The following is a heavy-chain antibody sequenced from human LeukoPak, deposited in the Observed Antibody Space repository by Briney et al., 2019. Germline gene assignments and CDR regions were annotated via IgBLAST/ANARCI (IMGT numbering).Heavy chain of an antibody. V-gene: IGHV4-59*11. D-gene: IGHD3-10*01. Sequence: SETLSLTCTVSGGSISSHYWSWIRQPPGKGLEWIGYIYYSGSTNYNPSLKSRVTISVDTLKNQFSLRLSSVTAADTAVYYCARDPRRSYYYGSGSYSRFDYWGQGTLVTVSS. CDR3: ARDPRRSYYYGSGSYSRFDY. J-gene: IGHJ4*02. CDR2: IYYSGST. CDR1: GGSISSHY.